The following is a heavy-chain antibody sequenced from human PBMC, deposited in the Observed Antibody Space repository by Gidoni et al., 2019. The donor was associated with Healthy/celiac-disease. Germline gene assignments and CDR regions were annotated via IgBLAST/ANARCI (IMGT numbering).Heavy chain of an antibody. Sequence: QVQLVASGGGVVQPGRSLRLSCAASGFTFSSYAMHWVRQAPGKGLEWVAVISYDGSNKYYADSVKGRFTISRDNSKNTLYLQMNSLRAEDTAVYYCAREGGVGYWDYWGQGTLVTVSS. CDR1: GFTFSSYA. D-gene: IGHD2-21*01. J-gene: IGHJ4*02. CDR3: AREGGVGYWDY. CDR2: ISYDGSNK. V-gene: IGHV3-30*01.